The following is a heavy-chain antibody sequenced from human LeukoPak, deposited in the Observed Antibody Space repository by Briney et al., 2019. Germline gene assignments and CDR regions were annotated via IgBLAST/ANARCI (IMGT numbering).Heavy chain of an antibody. D-gene: IGHD3-9*01. CDR3: ARFAGAINFDY. CDR1: GGTFSSYA. Sequence: SVKVSCKASGGTFSSYAISWVRQAPGQGLEWMGRIIPILGIANYAQKFQGRVTITADKSTSTAYMELSSLRSEDTAVYYCARFAGAINFDYWGQGTLVTVSS. V-gene: IGHV1-69*04. CDR2: IIPILGIA. J-gene: IGHJ4*02.